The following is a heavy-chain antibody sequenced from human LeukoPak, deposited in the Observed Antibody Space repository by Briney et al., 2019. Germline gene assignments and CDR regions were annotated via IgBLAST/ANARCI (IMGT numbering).Heavy chain of an antibody. CDR1: GGSISSYY. CDR3: AREVTVTTLEKNWFDP. J-gene: IGHJ5*02. Sequence: PSETLSLTCTVSGGSISSYYWSWIRQPPGKGLEWIGEINHSGSTNYNPSLKSRVTISVDTSKNQFSLKLSSVTAADTAVYYCAREVTVTTLEKNWFDPWGQGTLVTVSS. CDR2: INHSGST. D-gene: IGHD4-11*01. V-gene: IGHV4-34*01.